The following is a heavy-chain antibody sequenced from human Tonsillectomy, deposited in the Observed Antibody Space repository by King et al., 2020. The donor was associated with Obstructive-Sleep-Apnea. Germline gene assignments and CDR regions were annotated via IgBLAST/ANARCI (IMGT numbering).Heavy chain of an antibody. J-gene: IGHJ6*02. CDR1: GFTFSSYW. CDR3: ARLILTGNYYYYGMDV. CDR2: IKQDGSEK. D-gene: IGHD3-9*01. Sequence: VQLVESGGGLVQPGGSLRLSCAASGFTFSSYWMSWVRQAPGKGLEWVANIKQDGSEKYYVDSVKGRFTISRDNAKNSLYLQMNSLRAEDTAVYYCARLILTGNYYYYGMDVWGQGTTVTVSS. V-gene: IGHV3-7*03.